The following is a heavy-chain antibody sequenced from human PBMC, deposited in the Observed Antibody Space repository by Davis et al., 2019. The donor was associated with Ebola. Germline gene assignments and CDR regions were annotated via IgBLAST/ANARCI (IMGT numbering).Heavy chain of an antibody. V-gene: IGHV3-48*04. CDR2: INAGSSRK. D-gene: IGHD3-10*01. CDR1: GFTFSNYD. CDR3: ARSAQGWFGNWFDP. Sequence: GESLKISCAASGFTFSNYDMNWVRQAPGKGLEWVSNINAGSSRKSYADSVKGRFTISRDNANDSLYLQMNSLRAEDTAVYYCARSAQGWFGNWFDPWGQGTLVTVSS. J-gene: IGHJ5*02.